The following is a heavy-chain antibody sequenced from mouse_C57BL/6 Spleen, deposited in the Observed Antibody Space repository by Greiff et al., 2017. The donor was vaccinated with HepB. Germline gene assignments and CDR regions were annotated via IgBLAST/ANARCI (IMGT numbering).Heavy chain of an antibody. J-gene: IGHJ1*03. CDR2: IWRGGST. Sequence: QVQLQQSGPGLVQPSQSLSITCTVSGFSLTSYGVHWVRQSPGKGLEWLGVIWRGGSTDYNAAVMSRLSITKDNSKSQVFFKMNSLQADDTAIYYCAKNGLTGTYFDVWGTGTTVTVSS. CDR1: GFSLTSYG. V-gene: IGHV2-5*01. CDR3: AKNGLTGTYFDV. D-gene: IGHD4-1*01.